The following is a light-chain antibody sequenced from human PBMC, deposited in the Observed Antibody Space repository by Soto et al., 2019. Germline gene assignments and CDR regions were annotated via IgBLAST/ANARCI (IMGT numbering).Light chain of an antibody. CDR1: ESFSTS. J-gene: IGKJ1*01. CDR3: QQRSNWPWT. Sequence: EIVLTQSPATLSVSPGERATLSCRASESFSTSLAWYQQKPGQAPRLLIYEASSRATGIPARFSGGGSGTVFTLTISRLEPEDFAVYYCQQRSNWPWTFGQGTKVDIK. V-gene: IGKV3-11*01. CDR2: EAS.